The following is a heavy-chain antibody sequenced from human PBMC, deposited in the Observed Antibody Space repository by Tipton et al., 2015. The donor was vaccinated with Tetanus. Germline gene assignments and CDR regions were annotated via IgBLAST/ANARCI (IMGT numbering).Heavy chain of an antibody. Sequence: LRLSCTVSGDSISSGDFYWSWIRQHPGKGLEWIGYIYFTGTTYYNPSLESRLTISIDTSKNQFSLELTSVTAADTAVYYCARDSYYSSRWSFVDYWGQGTLVTVSS. CDR1: GDSISSGDFY. J-gene: IGHJ4*02. CDR2: IYFTGTT. D-gene: IGHD3-22*01. V-gene: IGHV4-31*02. CDR3: ARDSYYSSRWSFVDY.